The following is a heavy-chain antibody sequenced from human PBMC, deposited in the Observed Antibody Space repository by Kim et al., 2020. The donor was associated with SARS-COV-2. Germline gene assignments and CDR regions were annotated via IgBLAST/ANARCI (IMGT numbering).Heavy chain of an antibody. D-gene: IGHD3-3*02. J-gene: IGHJ4*02. CDR3: TRGHHDIFGVVIPDGDFDY. Sequence: GRFTISRDDSKSIAYLQMNSLKTEDTAVYYCTRGHHDIFGVVIPDGDFDYWGQGTLVTVSS. V-gene: IGHV3-49*02.